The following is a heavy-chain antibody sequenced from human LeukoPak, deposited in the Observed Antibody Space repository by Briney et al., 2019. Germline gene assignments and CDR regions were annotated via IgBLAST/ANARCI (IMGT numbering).Heavy chain of an antibody. CDR1: GGSIGSYY. V-gene: IGHV4-59*08. CDR2: IYYSGST. D-gene: IGHD4-17*01. J-gene: IGHJ4*02. Sequence: SETLSLTCTVSGGSIGSYYWSWIRQPPGKGLEWIGYIYYSGSTNYNPSLKSRVTISVDTSKNQFSLKLSSVTAADTAVYYCARASDYGDHGDYWGQGTLVTVSS. CDR3: ARASDYGDHGDY.